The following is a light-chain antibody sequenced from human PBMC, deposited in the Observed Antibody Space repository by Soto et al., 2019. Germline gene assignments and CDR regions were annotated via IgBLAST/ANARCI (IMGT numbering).Light chain of an antibody. Sequence: DIQMTQSPSSLSASAGDRVTINCRASQSISTFLNWYQQKPGQAPKVLISAASTLQSGVPSRFSGRGSGTDFTLTISSLQPEDFATYYCQQSDSTPYTFGQGTTLETK. CDR1: QSISTF. V-gene: IGKV1-39*01. J-gene: IGKJ2*01. CDR2: AAS. CDR3: QQSDSTPYT.